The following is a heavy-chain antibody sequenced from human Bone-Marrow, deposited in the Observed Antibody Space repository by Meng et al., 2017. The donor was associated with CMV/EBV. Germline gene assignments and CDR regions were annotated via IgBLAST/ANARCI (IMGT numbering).Heavy chain of an antibody. CDR1: GGSFNAYY. CDR2: INHSGGT. CDR3: ARDNSITIFGVVIIKELDY. V-gene: IGHV4-34*01. D-gene: IGHD3-3*01. Sequence: GSLRLSCTVYGGSFNAYYYNWFRQAPGKGLEWIGEINHSGGTNYNPSLKSRVTISVDKSKNQFSLRLTSVTAEDTAVYYCARDNSITIFGVVIIKELDYWGQGTLVTVSS. J-gene: IGHJ4*02.